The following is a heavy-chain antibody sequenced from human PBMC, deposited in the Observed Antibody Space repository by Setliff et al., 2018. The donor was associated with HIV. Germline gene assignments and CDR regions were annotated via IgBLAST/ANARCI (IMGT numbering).Heavy chain of an antibody. CDR3: AREYHIAATDTRLANYFDS. D-gene: IGHD6-13*01. Sequence: GASVKVSCKASGYTFTSYHMHWVRQAPGQGLEWMGIINPGGGSTSYAQKFQGRVTMTRDTSTSTVYMELSSLRSEDTAVYYCAREYHIAATDTRLANYFDSWGQGTLVTVSS. J-gene: IGHJ4*02. V-gene: IGHV1-46*01. CDR1: GYTFTSYH. CDR2: INPGGGST.